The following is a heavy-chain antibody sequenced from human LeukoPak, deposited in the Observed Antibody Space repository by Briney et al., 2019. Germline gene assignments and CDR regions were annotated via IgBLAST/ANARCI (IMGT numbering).Heavy chain of an antibody. D-gene: IGHD6-19*01. V-gene: IGHV4-59*01. CDR3: ARGAYSSGFFFDY. J-gene: IGHJ4*02. Sequence: SETLSLTCTVSGGSISSYYWSWIRQPPGKGLEWIGYIYYSGSTNYNPSLKSRVTISVDTSKNQFSLKLSSVTAADTAVYYCARGAYSSGFFFDYWGQGTLVTVSS. CDR1: GGSISSYY. CDR2: IYYSGST.